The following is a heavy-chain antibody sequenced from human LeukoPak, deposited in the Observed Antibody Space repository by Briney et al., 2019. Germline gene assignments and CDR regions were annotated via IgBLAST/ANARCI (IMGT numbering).Heavy chain of an antibody. CDR1: GGSISSYY. Sequence: PSETLSLTCTVSGGSISSYYWSWIRQPPGKGLEWIGEINHSGSTNYNPSLKSRVTISVDTSKNQFSLKLSSVTVADTAVYYCAILSGLGTDYWGQGTLVTVSS. J-gene: IGHJ4*02. CDR3: AILSGLGTDY. CDR2: INHSGST. D-gene: IGHD3/OR15-3a*01. V-gene: IGHV4-34*01.